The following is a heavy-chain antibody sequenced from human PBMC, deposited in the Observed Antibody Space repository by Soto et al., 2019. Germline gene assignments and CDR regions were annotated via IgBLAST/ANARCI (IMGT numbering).Heavy chain of an antibody. V-gene: IGHV3-48*03. CDR3: ARDAENLRVATIGIAVAERYGMDV. CDR2: ISSSGSTI. D-gene: IGHD6-19*01. Sequence: GGSLRLSCAASGFAFSSYEMNWFRQAPGKGLEWVSYISSSGSTIYYADSVKGRFTISRDNAKNSLYLQMNSLRAEDTAVYYCARDAENLRVATIGIAVAERYGMDVWGQGTTVTVSS. CDR1: GFAFSSYE. J-gene: IGHJ6*02.